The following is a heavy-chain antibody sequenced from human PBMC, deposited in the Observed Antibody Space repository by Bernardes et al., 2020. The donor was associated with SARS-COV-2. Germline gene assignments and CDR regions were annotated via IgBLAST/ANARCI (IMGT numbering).Heavy chain of an antibody. CDR2: IYSDGTT. D-gene: IGHD3-3*01. V-gene: IGHV3-66*02. CDR1: GFIVSNKY. CDR3: ARGEAVTILGVPIRGRWYFDL. Sequence: SLTPSCAASGFIVSNKYMTWVRQAPGEGLEWVSVIYSDGTTFYTDSVKGRFTIARDNSKNTLYLQMNSLRVEDAAVYYCARGEAVTILGVPIRGRWYFDLWGRGTQVSVSS. J-gene: IGHJ2*01.